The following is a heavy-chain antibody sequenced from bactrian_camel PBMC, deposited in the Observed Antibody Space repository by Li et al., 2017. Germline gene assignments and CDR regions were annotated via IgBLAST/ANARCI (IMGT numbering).Heavy chain of an antibody. Sequence: QVQLVESGGGSAQTGGSLRLSCVASGYSLSTQCMGWVRQAPGKEREGIARLHSDGTAQYADSVKGRFTISRDNAKKTVYLQMNSLKPEDTAMYYCAADRRGTSGSRWYTLADYNYWGQGTQVTVS. V-gene: IGHV3S9*01. CDR1: GYSLSTQC. CDR2: LHSDGTA. CDR3: AADRRGTSGSRWYTLADYNY. D-gene: IGHD6*01. J-gene: IGHJ4*01.